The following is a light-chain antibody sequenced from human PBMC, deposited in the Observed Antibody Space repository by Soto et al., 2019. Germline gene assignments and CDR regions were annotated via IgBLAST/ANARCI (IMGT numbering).Light chain of an antibody. J-gene: IGLJ1*01. CDR3: VSYATSTTLYV. CDR2: EVT. Sequence: QSALTQPASVSGSPGQSITISCTATSSDVGSFNYVSWYQHHPGKAPKLMIYEVTSRPSGVSNRFSGSKSGKTASLTISGLQAEDGADYYCVSYATSTTLYVFGSGTKVTVL. CDR1: SSDVGSFNY. V-gene: IGLV2-14*01.